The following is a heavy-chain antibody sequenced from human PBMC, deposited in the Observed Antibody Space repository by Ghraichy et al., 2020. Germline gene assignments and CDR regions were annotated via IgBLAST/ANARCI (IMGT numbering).Heavy chain of an antibody. CDR3: ARSLPGTYYFDS. CDR2: FYSGGST. J-gene: IGHJ4*02. V-gene: IGHV3-53*05. Sequence: GGSLRLSCAASGFTVSSNSMSWVRQAPGEGLEWVSVFYSGGSTYYADSVRGRFTISRDNAKNTLYLQMNNLRGEDTAVYSCARSLPGTYYFDSWGQGTLVTVSS. D-gene: IGHD1/OR15-1a*01. CDR1: GFTVSSNS.